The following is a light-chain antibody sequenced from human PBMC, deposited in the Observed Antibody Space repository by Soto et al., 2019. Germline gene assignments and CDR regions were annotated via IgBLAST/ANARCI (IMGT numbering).Light chain of an antibody. Sequence: QSALTQPRSVSGSPGQSVTISCTGTSNYVSWYQQRPGKAPKLVIYDVSFRPSGVPDRFSGSKSGNTASLTISGLQAEDEADYYCCSYTTSSTVVFGGGTKLTVL. V-gene: IGLV2-11*01. CDR3: CSYTTSSTVV. CDR1: SNY. J-gene: IGLJ2*01. CDR2: DVS.